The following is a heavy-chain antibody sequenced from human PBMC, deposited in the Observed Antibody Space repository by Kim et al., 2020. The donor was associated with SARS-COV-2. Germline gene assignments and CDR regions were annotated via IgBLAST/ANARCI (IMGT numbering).Heavy chain of an antibody. CDR3: VKAFYVDFDY. V-gene: IGHV3-64D*09. D-gene: IGHD3-16*01. J-gene: IGHJ4*02. Sequence: STYYADSVKGRFTISRDNSKNTLYLQMSSLRAEDTAVYYCVKAFYVDFDYWGQGTLVTVSS. CDR2: ST.